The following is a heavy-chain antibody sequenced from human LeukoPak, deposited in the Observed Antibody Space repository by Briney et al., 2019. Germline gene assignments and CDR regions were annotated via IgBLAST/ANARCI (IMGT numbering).Heavy chain of an antibody. CDR1: GGSISSYY. V-gene: IGHV4-4*07. Sequence: PSETLSLTCTVSGGSISSYYWSWIRQPAGKGLEWIGRIYTSGSTNYNPSLKSRVTMSVDTSKNQFSLKLSSVTAADTAVYYCAREDRQQLVHGFDSSSQGTLVTVSS. J-gene: IGHJ5*01. CDR2: IYTSGST. D-gene: IGHD6-13*01. CDR3: AREDRQQLVHGFDS.